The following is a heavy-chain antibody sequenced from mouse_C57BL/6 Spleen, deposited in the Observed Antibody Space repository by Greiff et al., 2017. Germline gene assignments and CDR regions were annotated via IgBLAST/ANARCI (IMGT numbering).Heavy chain of an antibody. J-gene: IGHJ4*01. Sequence: EVQLKESGPGLVKPSQSLSLTCSVTGYSITSGYYWNWIRQFPGNKLEWMGYISYDGSNNYNPSLQNRISITRDTSTNQFFLKLNSVTTEDTATYYCARDQCCGHYAMDYWGQGTSVTVSS. CDR2: ISYDGSN. CDR1: GYSITSGYY. CDR3: ARDQCCGHYAMDY. V-gene: IGHV3-6*01. D-gene: IGHD6-1*01.